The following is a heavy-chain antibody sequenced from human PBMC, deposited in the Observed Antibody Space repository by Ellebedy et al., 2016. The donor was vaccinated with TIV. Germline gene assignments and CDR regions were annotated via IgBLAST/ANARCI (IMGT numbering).Heavy chain of an antibody. Sequence: GESLKISCVASGFTLSSYAMSWVRQSPGKGLEWVSCISSSSSYICYADSVKGRFTISRDNAKNSLYLQMNSLRAADTAVYYCARGRYSGTFDYWGQGTLVTVSS. CDR2: ISSSSSYI. V-gene: IGHV3-21*01. CDR3: ARGRYSGTFDY. D-gene: IGHD5-12*01. J-gene: IGHJ4*02. CDR1: GFTLSSYA.